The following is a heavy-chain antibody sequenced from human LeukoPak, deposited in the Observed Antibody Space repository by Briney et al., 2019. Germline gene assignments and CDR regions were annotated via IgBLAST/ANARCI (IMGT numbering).Heavy chain of an antibody. J-gene: IGHJ4*02. CDR1: GGSFSGYY. V-gene: IGHV4-34*01. CDR2: INHSGST. CDR3: ARGRLTGGLVGY. D-gene: IGHD3-16*01. Sequence: PSETLSLTCAVYGGSFSGYYWSWIRQPPGKGLEWIGEINHSGSTNYNPSLKSRVTISVDTSKNQFSLKLSSVTAADTAVYYCARGRLTGGLVGYWGQGTLVTVSS.